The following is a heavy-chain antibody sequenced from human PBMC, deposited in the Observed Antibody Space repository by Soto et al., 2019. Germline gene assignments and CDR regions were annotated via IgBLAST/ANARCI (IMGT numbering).Heavy chain of an antibody. CDR3: ARDSGYCSGTSVNHYLDY. V-gene: IGHV3-7*01. CDR1: GFTFGSYW. D-gene: IGHD2-8*02. J-gene: IGHJ4*01. Sequence: GGSLRLSCAASGFTFGSYWMSWVRQAPGKGLEWLATIKWDASEKKYVDSVKGRFTMSRDNAKNSLYLQMDSLRAEDTAVYYCARDSGYCSGTSVNHYLDYCGHGTLVTVSS. CDR2: IKWDASEK.